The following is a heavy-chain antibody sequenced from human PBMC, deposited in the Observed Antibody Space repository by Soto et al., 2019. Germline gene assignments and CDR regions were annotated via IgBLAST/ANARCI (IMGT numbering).Heavy chain of an antibody. D-gene: IGHD1-26*01. V-gene: IGHV3-23*01. Sequence: EVQLLESGGGLVQPGGSLRLSCAASGFTFSSYAMSWVRQAPGKGLEWVSAISGSGGSTYYADSVKGRFTISRDNSKNTLYLQMNSLRAEDTAVYYCAKDGHASIAKIPKWDFDYWGQGTLVTVSS. CDR1: GFTFSSYA. J-gene: IGHJ4*02. CDR2: ISGSGGST. CDR3: AKDGHASIAKIPKWDFDY.